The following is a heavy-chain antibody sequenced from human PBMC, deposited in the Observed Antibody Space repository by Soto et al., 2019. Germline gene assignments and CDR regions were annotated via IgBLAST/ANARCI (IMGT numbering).Heavy chain of an antibody. Sequence: GGSLRLSCAASGFTFSNYEINWVRQAPGKGLEWVSSISSSSSYIYYADSVKGRFTISRDNSKDTLYLQMSSLRAEDTALYYCAKDLSLNGGNTDGYFDYWGQGTRVTVSS. CDR3: AKDLSLNGGNTDGYFDY. CDR1: GFTFSNYE. CDR2: ISSSSSYI. J-gene: IGHJ4*02. V-gene: IGHV3-21*04. D-gene: IGHD2-15*01.